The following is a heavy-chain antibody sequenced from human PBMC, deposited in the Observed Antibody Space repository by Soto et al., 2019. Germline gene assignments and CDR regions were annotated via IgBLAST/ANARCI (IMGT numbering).Heavy chain of an antibody. V-gene: IGHV1-3*01. CDR1: GYRFNSYL. Sequence: QVHLVQSGAEVKKPGASVNISCKASGYRFNSYLMFWVRQAHGQRPEWMGWINVDYGNTKYSQNLQGRVTISSDASATTVYMALSGLTPEDTAVYYCARNSGTSSLDYRGQGTLVTVSS. CDR2: INVDYGNT. D-gene: IGHD6-13*01. J-gene: IGHJ4*02. CDR3: ARNSGTSSLDY.